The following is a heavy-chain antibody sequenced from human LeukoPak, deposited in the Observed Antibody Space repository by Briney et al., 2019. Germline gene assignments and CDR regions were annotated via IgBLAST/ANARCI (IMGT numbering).Heavy chain of an antibody. V-gene: IGHV3-9*01. CDR1: GFTFSSYG. Sequence: GGSLRLSCAASGFTFSSYGMHWVRQAPGKGLEWVSGISWNSGSIGYADSVKGRFTISRDNAKNSLYLQMNSLRAEDTALYYCAKDAGIAVAGDFDYWGQGTLVTVSS. D-gene: IGHD6-19*01. CDR2: ISWNSGSI. CDR3: AKDAGIAVAGDFDY. J-gene: IGHJ4*02.